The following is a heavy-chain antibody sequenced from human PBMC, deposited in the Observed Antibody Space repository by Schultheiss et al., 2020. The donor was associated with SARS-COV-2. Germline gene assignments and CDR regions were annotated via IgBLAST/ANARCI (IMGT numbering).Heavy chain of an antibody. V-gene: IGHV1-24*01. Sequence: ASVKVSCKVSGYTLTELSMHWVRQAPGKGLEWMGGFDPEDGETIYAQKFQGRVTMTEDTSTDTAYMELSSLRSEDTAVYYCARGSSSGWYDAFDIWGQGTMVTVSS. CDR1: GYTLTELS. D-gene: IGHD6-19*01. CDR2: FDPEDGET. J-gene: IGHJ3*02. CDR3: ARGSSSGWYDAFDI.